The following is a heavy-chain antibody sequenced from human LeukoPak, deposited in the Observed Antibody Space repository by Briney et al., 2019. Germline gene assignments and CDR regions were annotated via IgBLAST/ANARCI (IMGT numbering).Heavy chain of an antibody. J-gene: IGHJ1*01. CDR1: GGSICSYY. D-gene: IGHD2-15*01. CDR3: ATLTYCSGGSCFPKYFQH. V-gene: IGHV4-59*08. Sequence: PSETLSLTCTVSGGSICSYYWSWIRQPPGKGLEWIGYIYYSGSTNHNPSLKSRVTISVDTSKNQFSLKLSSVTAADTAVYYCATLTYCSGGSCFPKYFQHWGQGTLVAVSS. CDR2: IYYSGST.